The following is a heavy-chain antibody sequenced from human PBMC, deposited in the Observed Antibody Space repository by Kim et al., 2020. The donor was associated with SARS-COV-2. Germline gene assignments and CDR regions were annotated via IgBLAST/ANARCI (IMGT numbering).Heavy chain of an antibody. Sequence: GGSLRLSCAASGFTVSSNYMSWVRQAPGKGLEWVSVIYSGGSTYYADSVKGRFTISRDNSKNTLYLQMNSLRAEDTAVYYCARGFLAPLLCFGESPYIQQTKWFGPWGQGTLVPLPS. CDR2: IYSGGST. V-gene: IGHV3-53*01. CDR1: GFTVSSNY. J-gene: IGHJ5*02. D-gene: IGHD3-10*01. CDR3: ARGFLAPLLCFGESPYIQQTKWFGP.